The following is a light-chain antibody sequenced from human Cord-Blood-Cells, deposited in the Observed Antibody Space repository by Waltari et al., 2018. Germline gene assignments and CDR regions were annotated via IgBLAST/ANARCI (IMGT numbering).Light chain of an antibody. J-gene: IGLJ2*01. CDR1: SSDVGGYNY. CDR3: SSYTSSSMDVV. Sequence: QSALTQPASVSGSPGQSITISCTGTSSDVGGYNYVSWYQQHPGKAPKLMLYEVSNRPSGVSKRFSGSKSGNTASLTISGLQAEDEADYYCSSYTSSSMDVVFGGGTKLTVL. CDR2: EVS. V-gene: IGLV2-14*01.